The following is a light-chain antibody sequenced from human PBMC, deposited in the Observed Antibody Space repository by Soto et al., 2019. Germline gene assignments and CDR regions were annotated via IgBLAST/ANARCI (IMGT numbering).Light chain of an antibody. CDR1: QSISSW. J-gene: IGKJ1*01. V-gene: IGKV1-5*01. Sequence: DIQMTQSPSTLSASGGDRVTITCRASQSISSWLAWYQQKPGKAPKVLIYDASSLESGVPSRFSGSGSGTEFSLTISSLQPDDFATYYCQQYNHYWTFGQGTKVDIK. CDR2: DAS. CDR3: QQYNHYWT.